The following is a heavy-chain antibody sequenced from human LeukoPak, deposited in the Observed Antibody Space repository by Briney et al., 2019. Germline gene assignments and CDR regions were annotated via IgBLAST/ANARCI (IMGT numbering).Heavy chain of an antibody. D-gene: IGHD3-3*01. CDR2: INHSGST. J-gene: IGHJ4*02. CDR1: GGSFSGYY. Sequence: PSETLSLTCAVYGGSFSGYYWSWIRQPPGKGLEWIGEINHSGSTNYNPSPKSRVTISVDTSKNQFSLKLSSVTAADTAVYYCARGRGYDFWSGYLVRFDYWGQGTLVTVSS. CDR3: ARGRGYDFWSGYLVRFDY. V-gene: IGHV4-34*01.